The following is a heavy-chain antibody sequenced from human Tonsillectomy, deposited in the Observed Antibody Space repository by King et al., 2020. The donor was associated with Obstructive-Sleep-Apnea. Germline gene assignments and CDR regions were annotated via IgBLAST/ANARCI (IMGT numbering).Heavy chain of an antibody. CDR2: ISYDGSNK. CDR1: GFTFSSYA. Sequence: VQLVESGGGVVQPGRSLRLSCAASGFTFSSYAMHWVRQAPGKGLEWVAVISYDGSNKYYADSVKGRFTISRDNSKNTLYLQMNSLRAEDTAVYYCARSGSMVPTYYYYGMDVWGQGTTVTVSS. D-gene: IGHD6-13*01. V-gene: IGHV3-30*04. J-gene: IGHJ6*02. CDR3: ARSGSMVPTYYYYGMDV.